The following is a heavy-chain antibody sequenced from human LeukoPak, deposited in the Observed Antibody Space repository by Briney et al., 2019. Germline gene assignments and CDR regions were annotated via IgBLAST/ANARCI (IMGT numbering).Heavy chain of an antibody. D-gene: IGHD1-26*01. V-gene: IGHV1-8*02. CDR1: GYTFTSYD. CDR3: ARDPSGSYGNWFDP. J-gene: IGHJ5*02. Sequence: ASVKVSCKASGYTFTSYDINWVRQATGQGLEWMGWMNPNSGNTGYAQKFQGRVTMTRDMSTSTVYMELSSLRSEDTAVYYCARDPSGSYGNWFDPWGQGTLVTVSS. CDR2: MNPNSGNT.